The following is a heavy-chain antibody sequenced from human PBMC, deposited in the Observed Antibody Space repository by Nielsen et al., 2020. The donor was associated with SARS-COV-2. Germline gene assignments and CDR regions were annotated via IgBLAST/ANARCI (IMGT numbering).Heavy chain of an antibody. J-gene: IGHJ1*01. CDR2: IYWDDDK. Sequence: SGPTLVKPTQTLTLTCTFSGFSLSTSGVGVGWIRQPPGKALEWLALIYWDDDKRYSPSLKSRLTITKDTSKNQVVLTMTNMDPVDTATYYCAHSGYYDSSGYRALSAEYFQHWGQGTLVTVSS. CDR1: GFSLSTSGVG. CDR3: AHSGYYDSSGYRALSAEYFQH. V-gene: IGHV2-5*02. D-gene: IGHD3-22*01.